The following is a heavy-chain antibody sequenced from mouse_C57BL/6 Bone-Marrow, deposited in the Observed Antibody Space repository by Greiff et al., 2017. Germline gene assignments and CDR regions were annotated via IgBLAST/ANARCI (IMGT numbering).Heavy chain of an antibody. CDR2: IYPGGGYT. CDR1: GYTFTNYW. D-gene: IGHD1-2*01. Sequence: QVQLQQSGAELVRPGTSLKISCKASGYTFTNYWIGWAQQTPGHGLEWIGDIYPGGGYTNYNKNFKGKATLSADKSYSTAYMQFSSLTSEDSAIYYCARYYGHWYFDVWGTGTTVTVSS. CDR3: ARYYGHWYFDV. J-gene: IGHJ1*03. V-gene: IGHV1-63*01.